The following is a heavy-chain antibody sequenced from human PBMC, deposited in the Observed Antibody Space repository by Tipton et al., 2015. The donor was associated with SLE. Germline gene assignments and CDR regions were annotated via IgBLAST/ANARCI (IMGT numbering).Heavy chain of an antibody. D-gene: IGHD5-18*01. J-gene: IGHJ4*02. V-gene: IGHV4-59*12. CDR3: ARVQLCFDY. Sequence: LRLSCTVSGGSISSYCWSWIRQPPGKGLEWIGYIYYSGSTNYNPSLKSRVTISVDTSKNQFSLKLSSVTAADTAVYYCARVQLCFDYWGQGTLVTVSS. CDR2: IYYSGST. CDR1: GGSISSYC.